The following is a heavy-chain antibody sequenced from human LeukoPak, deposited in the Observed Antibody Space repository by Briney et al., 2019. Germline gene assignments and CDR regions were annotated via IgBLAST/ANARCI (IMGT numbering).Heavy chain of an antibody. D-gene: IGHD2-2*01. CDR3: ARAPTVLVGYCSSSSCQADY. J-gene: IGHJ4*02. CDR1: GFTFRSFS. CDR2: IDPSSTYI. V-gene: IGHV3-21*01. Sequence: GGSLRLSCAASGFTFRSFSMNWVRQAPGKGLEWVSAIDPSSTYIYYADSVKGRFTISRDNAENSLYLQMNSLRVEDTAVYYCARAPTVLVGYCSSSSCQADYWGQGTLVTVSS.